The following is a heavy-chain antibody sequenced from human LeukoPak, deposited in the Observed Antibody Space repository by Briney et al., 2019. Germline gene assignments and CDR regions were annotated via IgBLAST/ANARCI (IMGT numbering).Heavy chain of an antibody. CDR2: FDPEDGET. CDR3: ATVSEGALIRDAFDI. CDR1: GYTLTELS. V-gene: IGHV1-24*01. J-gene: IGHJ3*02. Sequence: AASVKVSCKVSGYTLTELSMHWVRQAPGKGLEWMGGFDPEDGETIYAQKFQGRVTMTEDTSTDTAYMELSSLRSEDTAVYYCATVSEGALIRDAFDIWGQGTMVTVSS. D-gene: IGHD1-26*01.